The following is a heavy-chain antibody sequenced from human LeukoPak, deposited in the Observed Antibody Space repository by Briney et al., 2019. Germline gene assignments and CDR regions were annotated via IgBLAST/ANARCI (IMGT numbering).Heavy chain of an antibody. CDR1: GFTFSSYG. CDR2: ISYDGSNK. CDR3: AKDSYNSMVRGTPDY. D-gene: IGHD3-10*01. Sequence: PGRSLRLSCAASGFTFSSYGMHWVRQAPGKGLEWVAVISYDGSNKYYADSVKGRFTISRDNSKNTLYLQMNSLRAEDTAVYYCAKDSYNSMVRGTPDYWGQGTLVTVSS. V-gene: IGHV3-30*18. J-gene: IGHJ4*02.